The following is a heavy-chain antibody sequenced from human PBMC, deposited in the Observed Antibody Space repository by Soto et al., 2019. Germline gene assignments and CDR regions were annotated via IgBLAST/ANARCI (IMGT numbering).Heavy chain of an antibody. CDR1: GYTFTSNG. D-gene: IGHD3-3*01. CDR2: ISAYNGNT. V-gene: IGHV1-18*01. Sequence: ASVKLSRKDSGYTFTSNGISCVRQAPKQGLEWMGWISAYNGNTNYAQKLQGRVTMTTDTSTSTAYMELRSLRSDDTAVYYCARGGITIFGVVIIGAFDIWGQGTMVTVSS. CDR3: ARGGITIFGVVIIGAFDI. J-gene: IGHJ3*02.